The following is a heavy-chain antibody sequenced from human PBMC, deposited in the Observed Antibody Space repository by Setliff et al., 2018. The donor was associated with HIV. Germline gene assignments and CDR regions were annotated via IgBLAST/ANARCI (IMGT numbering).Heavy chain of an antibody. J-gene: IGHJ6*02. V-gene: IGHV3-21*01. CDR1: GFTFSSYS. CDR3: ARSVRPIYYYFDLGV. D-gene: IGHD3-3*01. Sequence: PGGSLRLSCTASGFTFSSYSMNWVRQAPGKGLEWVASISTSSTYIFYADSVKGRFTISRDNSKNMVYLQMNILRAEDTAVYYCARSVRPIYYYFDLGVWGQGTTVTVSS. CDR2: ISTSSTYI.